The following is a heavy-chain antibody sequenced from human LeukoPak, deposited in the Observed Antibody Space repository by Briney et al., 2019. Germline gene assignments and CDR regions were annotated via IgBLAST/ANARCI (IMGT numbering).Heavy chain of an antibody. CDR3: ARESSSSWYEEYYYYGMDV. J-gene: IGHJ6*02. CDR2: IIPIFGTA. D-gene: IGHD6-13*01. V-gene: IGHV1-69*13. CDR1: GGTFSSYA. Sequence: ASVKVSCKASGGTFSSYAISWVRQAPGQGLEWMGGIIPIFGTANYAQKFQGRVTITADESTSTAYMELSSLRSEDTAVYYCARESSSSWYEEYYYYGMDVWGQGTTVTVSS.